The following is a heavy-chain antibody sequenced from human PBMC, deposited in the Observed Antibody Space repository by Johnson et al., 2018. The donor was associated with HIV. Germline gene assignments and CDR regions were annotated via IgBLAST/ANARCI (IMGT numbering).Heavy chain of an antibody. CDR3: ARRYSGSYGAFDI. V-gene: IGHV3-30-3*01. D-gene: IGHD1-26*01. J-gene: IGHJ3*02. CDR2: ISYEGSNK. CDR1: GFTFSSYA. Sequence: QVQLVESGGGVVQPGRSLRLSCTASGFTFSSYAMHWVRQAPGKGLEWVAVISYEGSNKYYADSVKGRFTISRDNAKNSLYLQMNSLRAEDTAVYYCARRYSGSYGAFDIWGQGTMVTVSS.